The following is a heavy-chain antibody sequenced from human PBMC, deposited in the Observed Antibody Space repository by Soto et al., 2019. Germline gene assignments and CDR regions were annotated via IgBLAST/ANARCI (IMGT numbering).Heavy chain of an antibody. J-gene: IGHJ4*01. CDR3: ATGGRGYSSSFPRLYFEY. D-gene: IGHD5-18*01. CDR2: ILPIFNTA. V-gene: IGHV1-69*13. Sequence: SVKVSCKASGGTFSSNAISWVRQAPGQGPEWMGGILPIFNTANYAQNFQGRVTITADESTSTSYMELTSLKSEDTAIYYCATGGRGYSSSFPRLYFEYWGHGTLVTVSS. CDR1: GGTFSSNA.